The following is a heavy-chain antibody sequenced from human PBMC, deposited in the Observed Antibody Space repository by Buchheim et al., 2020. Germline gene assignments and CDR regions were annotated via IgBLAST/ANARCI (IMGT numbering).Heavy chain of an antibody. D-gene: IGHD3-10*01. CDR3: AKDHDYYGSGPSPYYFDY. CDR1: GFTFSSYG. J-gene: IGHJ4*02. CDR2: ISYDGSNK. V-gene: IGHV3-30*18. Sequence: QVQLVESGGGVVQPGRSLRLSCAASGFTFSSYGMHWVRQAPGKGLEWVAVISYDGSNKYYADSVKGRFTISRDHSKNTLYLQMNSLRAEDTAVYYCAKDHDYYGSGPSPYYFDYWGQGTL.